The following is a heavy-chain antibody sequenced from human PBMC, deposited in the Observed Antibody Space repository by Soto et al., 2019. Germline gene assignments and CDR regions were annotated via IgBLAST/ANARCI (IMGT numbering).Heavy chain of an antibody. CDR2: IIPIFGTA. Sequence: SVKVSCKASGGTFSSYAISWVRQAPGQGLEWMGGIIPIFGTANYAQKFQGRVTITADKSTSTAYMELSSLRSEDTAVYYCARDFATIFGVVIGYYYYGMDVWGQGTTVTASS. CDR1: GGTFSSYA. J-gene: IGHJ6*02. CDR3: ARDFATIFGVVIGYYYYGMDV. V-gene: IGHV1-69*06. D-gene: IGHD3-3*01.